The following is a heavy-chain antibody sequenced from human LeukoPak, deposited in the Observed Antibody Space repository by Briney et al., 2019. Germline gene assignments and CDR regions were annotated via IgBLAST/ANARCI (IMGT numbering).Heavy chain of an antibody. J-gene: IGHJ4*02. V-gene: IGHV1-2*02. CDR1: GYTFTSYG. D-gene: IGHD3-10*01. Sequence: ASVKVSCKASGYTFTSYGITWVRQAPGQGLEWMGWIHPNGGDTIYAQKFQGRATMTTDTSITTAYVELTSLRSDDTAVYYCASHYGPGPVWGQGTLVTVS. CDR2: IHPNGGDT. CDR3: ASHYGPGPV.